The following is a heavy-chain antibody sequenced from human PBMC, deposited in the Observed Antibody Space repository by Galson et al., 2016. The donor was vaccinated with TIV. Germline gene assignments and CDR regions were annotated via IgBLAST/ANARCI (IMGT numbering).Heavy chain of an antibody. J-gene: IGHJ6*02. Sequence: SLRLSCAASGLIVSDNSMTWVRQAPGKGLECVALLYDDDSTIYADSVKGRFTISRDNSKNMVYLQMNSLRPEDTAVYFCARDRRHCGNECYMRYYYGMDVWGQGTTVTVSS. CDR1: GLIVSDNS. V-gene: IGHV3-66*02. CDR3: ARDRRHCGNECYMRYYYGMDV. CDR2: LYDDDST. D-gene: IGHD2-21*01.